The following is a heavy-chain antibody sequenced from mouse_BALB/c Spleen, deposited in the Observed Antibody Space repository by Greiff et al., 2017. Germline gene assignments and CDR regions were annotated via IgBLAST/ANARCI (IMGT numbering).Heavy chain of an antibody. CDR1: GFSLTGYG. CDR3: ARGAYYYGSSYGYFDV. J-gene: IGHJ1*01. V-gene: IGHV2-6-7*01. D-gene: IGHD1-1*01. CDR2: IWGDGST. Sequence: VKVVESGPGLVAPSQSLSITCTVSGFSLTGYGVNWVRQPPGKGLEWLGMIWGDGSTDYNSALKSRLSISKDNSKSQVFLKMNSLQTDDTARYYCARGAYYYGSSYGYFDVWGAGTTVTVSS.